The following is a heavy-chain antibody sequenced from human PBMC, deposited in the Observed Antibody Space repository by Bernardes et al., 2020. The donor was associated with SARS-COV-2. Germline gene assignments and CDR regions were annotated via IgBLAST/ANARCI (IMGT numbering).Heavy chain of an antibody. CDR1: GFTFSSYS. D-gene: IGHD3-10*01. V-gene: IGHV3-74*01. Sequence: GGSLRLSCAASGFTFSSYSMHWVRQAPGKGLVWVSHIYSDGRKTYYADSVKGRFTISRDNAKNTLYLQMNSLRAEDTGIYYCTSSFSDGYWGQGTLVTVSS. J-gene: IGHJ4*02. CDR2: IYSDGRKT. CDR3: TSSFSDGY.